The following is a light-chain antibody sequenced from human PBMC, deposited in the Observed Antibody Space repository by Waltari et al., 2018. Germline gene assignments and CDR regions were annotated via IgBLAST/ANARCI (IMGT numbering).Light chain of an antibody. CDR3: QTGGHGTWV. V-gene: IGLV4-69*01. Sequence: QLVLTQSPSASASLGASVKLTCPLSSGHSSNVIAWLQQHPEKGPKYLMKVNSYGSHSKGDAIPGLFSGSSSGAERYLPFSSSQSEAEADYYCQTGGHGTWVFGGGTKLTVL. J-gene: IGLJ3*02. CDR1: SGHSSNV. CDR2: VNSYGSH.